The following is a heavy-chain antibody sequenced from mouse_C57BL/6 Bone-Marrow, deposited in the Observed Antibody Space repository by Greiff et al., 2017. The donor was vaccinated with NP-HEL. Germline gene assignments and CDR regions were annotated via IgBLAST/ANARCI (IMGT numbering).Heavy chain of an antibody. Sequence: VQLQQSGAELVRPGASVKLSCTASGFNIKDDYMHWVKQRPEQGLEWIGWIDPENGDTEYASKFQGKATITADTSSNTAYLQLSSLTSEDTAVYYCTYGNYPAWFAYWGQGTLVTVSA. CDR2: IDPENGDT. D-gene: IGHD2-1*01. V-gene: IGHV14-4*01. CDR1: GFNIKDDY. CDR3: TYGNYPAWFAY. J-gene: IGHJ3*01.